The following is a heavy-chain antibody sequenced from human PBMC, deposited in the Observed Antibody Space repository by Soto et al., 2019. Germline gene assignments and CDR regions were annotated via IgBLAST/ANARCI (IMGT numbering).Heavy chain of an antibody. CDR2: IFSNDEK. V-gene: IGHV2-26*01. CDR3: ARITSYADSSRSSLDY. D-gene: IGHD6-13*01. CDR1: GFSLSNARMG. Sequence: HVTLKESGPVLVQPTETLTLTCTASGFSLSNARMGVSWIRQPPGKALEWLAHIFSNDEKSDSTSLKSRLTISKDTTKSQVVLTMTNKDPVDTATYYCARITSYADSSRSSLDYWGQGTLVTVSS. J-gene: IGHJ4*02.